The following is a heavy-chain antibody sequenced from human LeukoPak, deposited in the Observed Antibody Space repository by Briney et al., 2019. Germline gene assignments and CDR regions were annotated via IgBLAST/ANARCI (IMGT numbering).Heavy chain of an antibody. J-gene: IGHJ4*02. CDR1: GFTVSSNY. D-gene: IGHD6-13*01. CDR2: IYSGGST. Sequence: GGSLRLSCAASGFTVSSNYMSWVRQAPGKGLEWVSVIYSGGSTYYADSVKGRFTISRDNSKDTLYLQMNSLRAEDTAVYYCARDSSSWYDYWGQGTLVTVSS. V-gene: IGHV3-66*02. CDR3: ARDSSSWYDY.